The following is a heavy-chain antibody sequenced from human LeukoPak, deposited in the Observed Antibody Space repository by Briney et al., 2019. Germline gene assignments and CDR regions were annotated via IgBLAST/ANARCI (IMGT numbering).Heavy chain of an antibody. D-gene: IGHD1-26*01. CDR3: ARSPRAREPVDY. CDR1: GGTFISYA. V-gene: IGHV1-69*06. J-gene: IGHJ4*02. Sequence: SVKVSCKASGGTFISYAISWVRQAPGQGLEWMGGIIPIFGTANYAQKFQGRVTITADKSTSTAYMELSSLRSEDTAVYYCARSPRAREPVDYWGQGTLVTVSS. CDR2: IIPIFGTA.